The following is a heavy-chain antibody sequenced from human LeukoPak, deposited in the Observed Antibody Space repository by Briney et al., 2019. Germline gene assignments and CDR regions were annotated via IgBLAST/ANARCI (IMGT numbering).Heavy chain of an antibody. CDR3: QKTAYDIVVVPALSLGFDY. CDR1: GFTFSSNA. Sequence: GRSLRLSCAASGFTFSSNAMSWVLQAPGQGLEWVSAISGSGGSTYYADSVKGRFTISRDNSKNTLYLQMNSLRAEDTAVFYRQKTAYDIVVVPALSLGFDYWGQGTLVTVSS. V-gene: IGHV3-23*01. J-gene: IGHJ4*02. CDR2: ISGSGGST. D-gene: IGHD2-2*01.